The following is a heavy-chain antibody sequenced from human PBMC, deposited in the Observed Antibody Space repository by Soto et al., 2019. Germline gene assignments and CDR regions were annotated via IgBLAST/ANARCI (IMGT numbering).Heavy chain of an antibody. CDR1: GFIFSTDA. CDR3: AKSPRRGYAPPCDY. Sequence: EVQLLESGGRLVQPGGSLRLSCAAAGFIFSTDALNWVRQAPGKGLEWVSGISGSGDNTYYADSVKGRFTISRDNSKNTLYLQMNYVRVEDTAVYYCAKSPRRGYAPPCDYWGQGTLVTVSS. D-gene: IGHD2-2*01. CDR2: ISGSGDNT. V-gene: IGHV3-23*01. J-gene: IGHJ4*02.